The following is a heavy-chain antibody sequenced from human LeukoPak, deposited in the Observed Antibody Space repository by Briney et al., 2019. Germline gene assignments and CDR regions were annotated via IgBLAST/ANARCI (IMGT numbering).Heavy chain of an antibody. CDR1: GGSITTTNW. D-gene: IGHD2-8*01. CDR2: IHLSGRT. CDR3: SRENGAFSPFGY. Sequence: PSETLSLTCGASGGSITTTNWWSWVRQPPGQGLEWIGEIHLSGRTNYNPSLNSRVTLALDTSKNHLSLSLTSVTAADTAVYYCSRENGAFSPFGYWGQGTLVTVPS. V-gene: IGHV4-4*02. J-gene: IGHJ4*02.